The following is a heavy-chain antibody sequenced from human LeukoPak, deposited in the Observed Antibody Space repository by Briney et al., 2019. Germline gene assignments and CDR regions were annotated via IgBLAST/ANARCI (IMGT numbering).Heavy chain of an antibody. Sequence: GGSLRLSCSASGFTFSSSAMHWVRQAPGKGLEYVSAIVSNGGSTYYADSVKGRFTISRDNSKNTLYLQMSSLRAEDTAVYYCVKPSGYSGYGYFFDYWGQGTLVTVSS. CDR1: GFTFSSSA. CDR2: IVSNGGST. D-gene: IGHD5-12*01. J-gene: IGHJ4*02. CDR3: VKPSGYSGYGYFFDY. V-gene: IGHV3-64D*06.